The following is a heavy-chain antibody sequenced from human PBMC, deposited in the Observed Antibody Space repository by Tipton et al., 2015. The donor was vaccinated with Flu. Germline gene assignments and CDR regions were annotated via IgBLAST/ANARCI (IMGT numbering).Heavy chain of an antibody. CDR1: GGSINTGDFY. Sequence: TLSLTCTVSGGSINTGDFYWSWIRQPPGKGLEWIGYIDYSGNAYHNPSLESRLTISVDTSKNQFSLKLSSVTAADTAVYYCARQHDYVWGSYRRDDYWGQGTLVTVSS. J-gene: IGHJ4*02. D-gene: IGHD3-16*02. V-gene: IGHV4-30-4*01. CDR2: IDYSGNA. CDR3: ARQHDYVWGSYRRDDY.